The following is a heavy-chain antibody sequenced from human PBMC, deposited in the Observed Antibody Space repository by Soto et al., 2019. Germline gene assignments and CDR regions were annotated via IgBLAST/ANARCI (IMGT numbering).Heavy chain of an antibody. J-gene: IGHJ4*02. CDR3: AGYCSSTSCYTGTDY. Sequence: QVQLQESGPGLVKPSQTLSLTCTVSGGSISSGGYYWSWIRQHPGKGLEWIGYIYYSGSTYYNPSLKSRVTIPVDTSKNQFSLKLSSVTAADTAVYYCAGYCSSTSCYTGTDYWGQGTLVTVSS. CDR2: IYYSGST. V-gene: IGHV4-31*03. CDR1: GGSISSGGYY. D-gene: IGHD2-2*02.